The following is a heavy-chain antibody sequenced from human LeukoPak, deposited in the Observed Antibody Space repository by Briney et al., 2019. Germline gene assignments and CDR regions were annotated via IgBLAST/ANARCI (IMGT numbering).Heavy chain of an antibody. CDR2: IRSSSSYT. V-gene: IGHV3-11*06. J-gene: IGHJ4*02. CDR3: ARGYYDNSGYYFPFDF. CDR1: GFTFSEYY. D-gene: IGHD3-22*01. Sequence: GCALRLSCAASGFTFSEYYMSWIRQAPGKGLEWVSYIRSSSSYTNYADSVKGRFTVSRGNAKNSLYLQMNSLRAEDTAVYYCARGYYDNSGYYFPFDFWGQGTLVTVSS.